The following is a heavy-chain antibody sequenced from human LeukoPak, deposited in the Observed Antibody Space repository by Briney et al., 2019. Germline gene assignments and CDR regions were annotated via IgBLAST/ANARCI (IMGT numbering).Heavy chain of an antibody. D-gene: IGHD3-10*01. V-gene: IGHV4-34*01. CDR3: ARTGITMVRGVIFPASYYYYYMDV. CDR2: INHSGST. CDR1: GGSFSGYC. Sequence: SETLSLTCAVYGGSFSGYCWSWIRQPPGKGLEWIGEINHSGSTNYNPSLKSRVTISVDTSKNQFSLKLSSVTAADTAVYYCARTGITMVRGVIFPASYYYYYMDVWGKGTTVTVSS. J-gene: IGHJ6*03.